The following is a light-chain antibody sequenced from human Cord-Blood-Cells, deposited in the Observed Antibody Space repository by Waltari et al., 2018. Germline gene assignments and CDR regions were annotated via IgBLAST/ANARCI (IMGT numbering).Light chain of an antibody. CDR3: QQYNNWPPFT. Sequence: EIAMQQSPATLIVSPGERATLSGRASQLFSSNLAWYQQKPGQAPKLLICGASTRANGIPARFSGSGSGTEFTLTISSLQSEDFAVDYCQQYNNWPPFTFGPGTKVDI. V-gene: IGKV3-15*01. J-gene: IGKJ3*01. CDR1: QLFSSN. CDR2: GAS.